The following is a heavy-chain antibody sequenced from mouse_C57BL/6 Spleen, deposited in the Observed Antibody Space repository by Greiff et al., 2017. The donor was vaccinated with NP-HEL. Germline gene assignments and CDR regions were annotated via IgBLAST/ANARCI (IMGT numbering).Heavy chain of an antibody. CDR1: GYTFTSYW. CDR3: ARDDYIPWFAY. V-gene: IGHV1-59*01. Sequence: VQLQQPGAELVRPGTSVKLSCKASGYTFTSYWMHWVKQRPGQGLEWIGVIDPSDSYTNYNQKFKGKATLTVDTSSSTAYMQLSSLTSEDSAVYYCARDDYIPWFAYWGQGTLVTVSA. J-gene: IGHJ3*01. CDR2: IDPSDSYT. D-gene: IGHD2-4*01.